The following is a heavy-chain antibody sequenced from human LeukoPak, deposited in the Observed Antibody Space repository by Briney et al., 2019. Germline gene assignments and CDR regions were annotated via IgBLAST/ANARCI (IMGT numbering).Heavy chain of an antibody. J-gene: IGHJ4*02. CDR1: GGSFSGHY. Sequence: SETLSLTCAVYGGSFSGHYWSWIRQPPGKGLEWIGEINHSGSTNYNPSLKSRVTIFVDTSKNQFSLKLSSVTAADTAVYYCARDGRGLDYWGQGTLVTVSS. V-gene: IGHV4-34*01. D-gene: IGHD3-10*01. CDR3: ARDGRGLDY. CDR2: INHSGST.